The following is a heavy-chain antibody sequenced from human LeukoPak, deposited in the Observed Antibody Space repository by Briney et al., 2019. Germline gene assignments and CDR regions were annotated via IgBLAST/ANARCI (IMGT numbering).Heavy chain of an antibody. CDR2: IYYSGST. Sequence: SETLSLTCTVSGGYINNYYWSWIRQPPGKGLEWIGYIYYSGSTNYNPSLKSRVTISIDTSKNQFSLKVNSVTAADTAVYYCARGRVASRRPDVSDIWGKGTMVAVSS. D-gene: IGHD2-15*01. CDR1: GGYINNYY. V-gene: IGHV4-59*01. J-gene: IGHJ3*02. CDR3: ARGRVASRRPDVSDI.